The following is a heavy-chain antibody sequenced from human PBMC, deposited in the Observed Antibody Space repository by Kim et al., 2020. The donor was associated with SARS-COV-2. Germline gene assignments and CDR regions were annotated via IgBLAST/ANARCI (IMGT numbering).Heavy chain of an antibody. Sequence: SLKSRVTISVDTSKNQFSLKLSSVTAADTAVYYCARVLTPNGYFDWLFDYWGQGTLVTVSS. J-gene: IGHJ4*02. CDR3: ARVLTPNGYFDWLFDY. V-gene: IGHV4-31*02. D-gene: IGHD3-9*01.